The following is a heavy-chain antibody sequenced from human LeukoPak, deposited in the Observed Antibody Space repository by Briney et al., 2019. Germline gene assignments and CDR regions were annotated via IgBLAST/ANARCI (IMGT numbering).Heavy chain of an antibody. J-gene: IGHJ4*02. D-gene: IGHD5-18*01. CDR1: GFTFSSYS. V-gene: IGHV3-21*01. CDR2: ISSSSSYI. Sequence: TGGSLRLSCAASGFTFSSYSMNWVRQAPGKGLEWVSSISSSSSYIYYADSVKGRFTISRDNAKNSLYLQMNSLRAEDTAVYYCARGNSYGYFPDYWGQGTLVTVSS. CDR3: ARGNSYGYFPDY.